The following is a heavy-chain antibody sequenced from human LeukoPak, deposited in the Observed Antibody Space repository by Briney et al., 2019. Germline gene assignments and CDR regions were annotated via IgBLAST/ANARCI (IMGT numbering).Heavy chain of an antibody. D-gene: IGHD4-23*01. CDR1: GGSIKSYY. Sequence: SETLSLTCTVSGGSIKSYYWSWIRQPPGKGREWIGYGHYRGNTNYNPSLKSRVTISVDTSKNQFSLKLSSVTAADTAVYYWATRNYGGNSEYFDFWGQGALVTVSS. V-gene: IGHV4-59*12. J-gene: IGHJ4*02. CDR3: ATRNYGGNSEYFDF. CDR2: GHYRGNT.